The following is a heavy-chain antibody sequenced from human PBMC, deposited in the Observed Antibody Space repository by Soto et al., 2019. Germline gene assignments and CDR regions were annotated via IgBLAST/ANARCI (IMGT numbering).Heavy chain of an antibody. D-gene: IGHD3-16*02. J-gene: IGHJ4*02. CDR1: GFTFSSYA. CDR3: GLISGSDSKPFGGVIEVH. Sequence: PGGSLRLSCSACGFTFSSYAMSWVRQAPGKGLEWVSAISGSGGSTYYADSVKGRFTISRDNSKNTLYLQMNSLRAEDTAVYYCGLISGSDSKPFGGVIEVHWGQGTLVTDPS. V-gene: IGHV3-23*01. CDR2: ISGSGGST.